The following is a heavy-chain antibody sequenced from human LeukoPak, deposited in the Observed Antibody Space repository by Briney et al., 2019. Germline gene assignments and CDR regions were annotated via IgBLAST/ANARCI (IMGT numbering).Heavy chain of an antibody. CDR1: GGSITTYY. CDR2: IYYSGNT. V-gene: IGHV4-59*12. D-gene: IGHD1-26*01. CDR3: ASTVGADLRMSVLSWFDP. J-gene: IGHJ5*02. Sequence: SETLSLTCNVSGGSITTYYWGWIRQPPGKGLEWIGYIYYSGNTNYNPSLKSRVTISVDTSKNQFSLKLSSVTAADTAVYYCASTVGADLRMSVLSWFDPWGQGTLVTVSS.